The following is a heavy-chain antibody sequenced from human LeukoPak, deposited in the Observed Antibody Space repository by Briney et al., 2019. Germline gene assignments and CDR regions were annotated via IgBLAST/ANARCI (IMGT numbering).Heavy chain of an antibody. CDR3: AKDGGGSSPPFDN. CDR2: IKNSGGST. CDR1: GFTFSSYA. V-gene: IGHV3-23*01. D-gene: IGHD6-6*01. Sequence: GGSPRLSCAASGFTFSSYAMSWVRQAPGKGLEWVSGIKNSGGSTDYADSVKGRFTISRDNSKNTLYLQMNSLRAEDTAVYYCAKDGGGSSPPFDNWGQGTLVTVSS. J-gene: IGHJ4*02.